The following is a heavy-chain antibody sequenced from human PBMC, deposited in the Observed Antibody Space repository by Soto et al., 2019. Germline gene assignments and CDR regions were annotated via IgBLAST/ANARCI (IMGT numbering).Heavy chain of an antibody. CDR2: IWYDESNK. D-gene: IGHD4-4*01. J-gene: IGHJ2*01. V-gene: IGHV3-33*01. Sequence: GGSLRLSCAASGFTFSDYGMHWVRQAPGKGLDWVAVIWYDESNKYLADSVRGRFSISRDNSKNTLFLEMDSLRADDTAVYFCARGRYGYSANWHFDLWGRGTQVTVS. CDR3: ARGRYGYSANWHFDL. CDR1: GFTFSDYG.